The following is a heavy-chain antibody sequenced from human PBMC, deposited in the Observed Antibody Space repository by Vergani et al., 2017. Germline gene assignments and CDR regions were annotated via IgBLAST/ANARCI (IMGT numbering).Heavy chain of an antibody. Sequence: QVQLVQSGAEVKKPGASVKVSCKASGGTFSSYAISWVRQAPGQGLEWMGIINPSGGSTSYAQKFQGRVTMTRDTSTSTVYMELSSLRSEDTAVYYCASSHTGIVGAPFDYWGQGTLVTVSS. D-gene: IGHD1-26*01. J-gene: IGHJ4*02. CDR2: INPSGGST. CDR1: GGTFSSYA. CDR3: ASSHTGIVGAPFDY. V-gene: IGHV1-46*03.